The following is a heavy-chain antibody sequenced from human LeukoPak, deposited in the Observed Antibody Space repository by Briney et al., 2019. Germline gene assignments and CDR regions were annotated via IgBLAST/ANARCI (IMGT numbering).Heavy chain of an antibody. D-gene: IGHD5-18*01. Sequence: SETLSLTCSVSGGSISSGDYYWNWFRQHPGNGLEWIGYIFYSGSTYCNPSLKSRLSISIDTSANQFSLELTSVTAADTAVYYCARDPQRRGYTYGSDFWGQGILVTVSS. CDR1: GGSISSGDYY. CDR2: IFYSGST. V-gene: IGHV4-31*03. CDR3: ARDPQRRGYTYGSDF. J-gene: IGHJ4*02.